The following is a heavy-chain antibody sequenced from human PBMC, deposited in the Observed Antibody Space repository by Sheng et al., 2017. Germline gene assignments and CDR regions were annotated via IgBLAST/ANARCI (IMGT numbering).Heavy chain of an antibody. J-gene: IGHJ4*02. CDR2: INQDGSEK. CDR3: AKVRRGGYNSGYFDY. D-gene: IGHD5-12*01. V-gene: IGHV3-7*01. Sequence: EVQLVESGGGLVQPGGSLRLSCAASGFTFSNFWMTWVRQAPGKGLEWVANINQDGSEKYFVDSVKGRFTISRDNAKNSLYLQMNSLRAEDTALYYCAKVRRGGYNSGYFDYWGQGTLVTVSS. CDR1: GFTFSNFW.